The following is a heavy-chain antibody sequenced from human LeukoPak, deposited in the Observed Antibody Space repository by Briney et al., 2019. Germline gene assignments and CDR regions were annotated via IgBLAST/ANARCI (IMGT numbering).Heavy chain of an antibody. J-gene: IGHJ4*02. V-gene: IGHV3-53*01. Sequence: GGSLRLSCAASGFTVSSNYMSWVRQAPGKGLEWVSVIYSGGSTYYADSVKGRFTISRDNSKNTLYLQMNSLRAEDTAVYYCARAITGTTGPDDYWGQGTLVTVSS. D-gene: IGHD1-7*01. CDR1: GFTVSSNY. CDR3: ARAITGTTGPDDY. CDR2: IYSGGST.